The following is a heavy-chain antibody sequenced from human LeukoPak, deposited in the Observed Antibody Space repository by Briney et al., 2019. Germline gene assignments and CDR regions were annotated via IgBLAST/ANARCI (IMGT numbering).Heavy chain of an antibody. CDR2: IKQDGDEK. Sequence: PEGSPRLSCAASGFPFSSYWMTWVRQAPGKGLEWVANIKQDGDEKYYVDSVKGRFTISRDNAKNSLYLQMNSLRAEDTAVYYCAREDYYGSGNYVAWGGAFDVWGQGTTVTVSS. D-gene: IGHD3-10*01. CDR3: AREDYYGSGNYVAWGGAFDV. V-gene: IGHV3-7*01. CDR1: GFPFSSYW. J-gene: IGHJ3*01.